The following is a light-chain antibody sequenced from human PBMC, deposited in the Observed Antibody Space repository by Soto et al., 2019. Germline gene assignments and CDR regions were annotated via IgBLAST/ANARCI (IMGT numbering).Light chain of an antibody. CDR3: SSYTTSITLVV. Sequence: QSALTQPASVSGSPGQSITISCTGTSSDVGGYDYVSWYQQLPGKAPKLMIYDVNNRPSGVSNRFSGSKSGNTASLTISGLQAEDEADYYCSSYTTSITLVVFGGGTKLTVL. J-gene: IGLJ3*02. V-gene: IGLV2-14*03. CDR2: DVN. CDR1: SSDVGGYDY.